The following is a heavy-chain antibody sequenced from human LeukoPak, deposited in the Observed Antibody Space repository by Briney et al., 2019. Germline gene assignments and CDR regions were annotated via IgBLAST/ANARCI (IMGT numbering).Heavy chain of an antibody. D-gene: IGHD2-2*01. CDR1: GFTFSSYW. V-gene: IGHV3-7*03. Sequence: GGSLRLSCAASGFTFSSYWMTWVRQAPGKGLEWVANIKEDGGEGNYVDSVKGRFTISRDNAKNSLYLQMNSLRAEDTAVYHCAKAPTYCSRTNCYNSIAREIDYWGQGTLVTVSS. J-gene: IGHJ4*02. CDR2: IKEDGGEG. CDR3: AKAPTYCSRTNCYNSIAREIDY.